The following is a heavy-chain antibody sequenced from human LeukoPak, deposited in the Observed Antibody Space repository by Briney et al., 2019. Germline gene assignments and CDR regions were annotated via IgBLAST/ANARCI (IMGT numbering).Heavy chain of an antibody. V-gene: IGHV3-30*02. CDR3: AKDRCSNGVGCYYYYMDV. J-gene: IGHJ6*03. CDR1: GFSFSSYG. Sequence: PGGSLRLSFAASGFSFSSYGMHWVRPAPGKGLEWVAYMQYDGSNQQYADSVKGRFSISRDNSKNILNLQMNSLRADDTAVYYCAKDRCSNGVGCYYYYMDVWGKGTTVTIYS. CDR2: MQYDGSNQ. D-gene: IGHD2-8*01.